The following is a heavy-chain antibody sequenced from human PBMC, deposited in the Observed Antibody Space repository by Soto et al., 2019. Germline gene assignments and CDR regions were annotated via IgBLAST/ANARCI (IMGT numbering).Heavy chain of an antibody. CDR3: ARDQFPRDVVYNHPKAGLTDC. D-gene: IGHD1-1*01. Sequence: QVRLVQSGAIVTKPGSSLKVSCQTSGYTFTSHYLHWVRQAPGQGLEWLGLVNPGGGASTYAQSFQGRVTMTRDTPTSTVYMHLSSLRPEDTAIYYCARDQFPRDVVYNHPKAGLTDCWGQGTLVTVSS. CDR2: VNPGGGAS. CDR1: GYTFTSHY. J-gene: IGHJ4*02. V-gene: IGHV1-46*01.